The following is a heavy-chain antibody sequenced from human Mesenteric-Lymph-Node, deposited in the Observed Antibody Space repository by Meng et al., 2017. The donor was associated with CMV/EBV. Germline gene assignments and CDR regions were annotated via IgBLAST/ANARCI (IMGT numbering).Heavy chain of an antibody. Sequence: GESLKISCAASGFTFSSYSMSWVRQAPGKGLEWVSYISSSSSTIYYADSVKGRFTISRDNAKNSLYLQMNNLRVEDAAVYYCARASGKSSAWYSLFDYWGQGTRVTVSS. V-gene: IGHV3-48*04. CDR2: ISSSSSTI. CDR1: GFTFSSYS. D-gene: IGHD6-25*01. J-gene: IGHJ4*02. CDR3: ARASGKSSAWYSLFDY.